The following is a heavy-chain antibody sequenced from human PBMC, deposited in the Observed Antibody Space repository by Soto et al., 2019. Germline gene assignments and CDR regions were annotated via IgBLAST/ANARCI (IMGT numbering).Heavy chain of an antibody. CDR2: IKQDGSDK. D-gene: IGHD6-13*01. CDR3: ARDVSPLHGSSWYLDAFDI. V-gene: IGHV3-7*01. Sequence: HPGGSLSLSCAASGFTFSNYWMTWVRQAPGKGLEWVANIKQDGSDKYYEDSVKGRFTISRDNAKNSLCLQMNSLRVEDTAVYYCARDVSPLHGSSWYLDAFDIWGQGTMVTVSS. J-gene: IGHJ3*02. CDR1: GFTFSNYW.